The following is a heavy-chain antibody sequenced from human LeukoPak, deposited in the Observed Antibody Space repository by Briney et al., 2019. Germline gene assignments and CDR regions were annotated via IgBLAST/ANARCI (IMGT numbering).Heavy chain of an antibody. CDR3: ARDSAGNDY. CDR2: IKQDGSEK. Sequence: GGSLRLSCAASGFTFSTYWMSWVRQAPGKGLEWVANIKQDGSEKYYVDSVKGRLTISRDNAKNSLYLQMNSLRAEDPAMYYCARDSAGNDYWGQGTLVTVSS. V-gene: IGHV3-7*01. J-gene: IGHJ4*02. CDR1: GFTFSTYW. D-gene: IGHD6-13*01.